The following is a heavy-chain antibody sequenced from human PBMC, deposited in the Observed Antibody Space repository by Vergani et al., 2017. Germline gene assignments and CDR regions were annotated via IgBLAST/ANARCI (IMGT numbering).Heavy chain of an antibody. Sequence: QVQLVQSGAEVKKPGASVKVSCKASGYTFTSYGISWVRQAPGQGLEWMGWISAYNGNTNYAQKLQGRVTMTTDTSTSTAYMELRSLRSDDTAVYYCARETPLQLYAVAGTYYYYGMDVWGQGTTVTVSS. CDR2: ISAYNGNT. V-gene: IGHV1-18*01. D-gene: IGHD6-19*01. CDR3: ARETPLQLYAVAGTYYYYGMDV. CDR1: GYTFTSYG. J-gene: IGHJ6*02.